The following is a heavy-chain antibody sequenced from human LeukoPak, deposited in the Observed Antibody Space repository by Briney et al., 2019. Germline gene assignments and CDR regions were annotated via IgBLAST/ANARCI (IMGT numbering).Heavy chain of an antibody. CDR2: IYTSGST. J-gene: IGHJ6*03. CDR3: ARDGRATYYYYYYMDV. V-gene: IGHV4-61*02. CDR1: GGSISSGSYY. Sequence: SQTLSLTCTVSGGSISSGSYYWSWIRQPAGKGLEWIGRIYTSGSTNYNPSLKSRVTISVGTSKNQFSLRLSSVTAADTAVYFCARDGRATYYYYYYMDVWGKGTTVTVSS.